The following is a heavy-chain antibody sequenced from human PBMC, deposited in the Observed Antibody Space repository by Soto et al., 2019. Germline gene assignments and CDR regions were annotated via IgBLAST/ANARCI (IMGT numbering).Heavy chain of an antibody. J-gene: IGHJ4*02. CDR3: ARDGLEGDWELLPVY. CDR2: ISYDGSNK. CDR1: GFTFSSYA. Sequence: QVQLVESGGGVVQPGRSLRLSCEASGFTFSSYAMHWVRQAPGKGLEWVAVISYDGSNKYYADSVKGRFTISRDNSKNTLYLQMNSLRTEDTAVYYCARDGLEGDWELLPVYWGQGTLVTVSS. V-gene: IGHV3-30-3*01. D-gene: IGHD1-26*01.